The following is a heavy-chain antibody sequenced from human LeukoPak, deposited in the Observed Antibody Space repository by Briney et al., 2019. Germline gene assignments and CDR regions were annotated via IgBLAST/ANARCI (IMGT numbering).Heavy chain of an antibody. CDR1: GGTFSSYA. CDR2: IIPIFGTA. CDR3: ARDRSSSDNAEYFQH. D-gene: IGHD6-13*01. J-gene: IGHJ1*01. V-gene: IGHV1-69*13. Sequence: ASVKVSCKASGGTFSSYAISWVRQAPGQGLEWMGGIIPIFGTANYAQKFQGRVTITAGESTSTAYMELSSLRSEDTAVYYCARDRSSSDNAEYFQHWGQGTLVTVSS.